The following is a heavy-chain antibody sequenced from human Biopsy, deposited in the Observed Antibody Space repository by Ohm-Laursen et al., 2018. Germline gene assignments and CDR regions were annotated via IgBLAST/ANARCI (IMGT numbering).Heavy chain of an antibody. CDR3: ARLGSGDYFPTFFDF. D-gene: IGHD5-12*01. CDR1: GGSIGDSTYH. Sequence: VTLSLTCTVCGGSIGDSTYHWGWIRQSPGKGLEWIGNIYYSGNTDYSPPLKSRVTISVDTSKNQFSLKLSSVTAADTAVYYRARLGSGDYFPTFFDFWGQGALVTVSS. V-gene: IGHV4-39*07. CDR2: IYYSGNT. J-gene: IGHJ4*02.